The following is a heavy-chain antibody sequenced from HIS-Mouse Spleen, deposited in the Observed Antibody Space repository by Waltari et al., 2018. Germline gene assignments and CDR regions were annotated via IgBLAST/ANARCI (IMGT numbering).Heavy chain of an antibody. J-gene: IGHJ4*02. CDR3: ARSGLRFPLVFWDY. V-gene: IGHV4-31*03. D-gene: IGHD3-16*01. Sequence: QVQLQQWVPGLVKPSQTLSLTCTVSGGSISSGGYYWSWIRQHPGKGLEWIGYIYYSGSTYYNPSLKSRVTISVDTSKNQFSLKLSSVTAADTAVYYCARSGLRFPLVFWDYWGQGTLVTVSS. CDR1: GGSISSGGYY. CDR2: IYYSGST.